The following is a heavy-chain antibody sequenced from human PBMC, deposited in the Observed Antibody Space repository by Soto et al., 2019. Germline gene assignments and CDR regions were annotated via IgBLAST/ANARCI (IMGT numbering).Heavy chain of an antibody. CDR3: AKNPVTVAGSVDY. V-gene: IGHV3-23*01. D-gene: IGHD6-19*01. CDR1: GFSFSAYA. J-gene: IGHJ4*02. CDR2: IRGSGGGT. Sequence: EVQLLDSGGGLVQPGGSLRLSCAASGFSFSAYAMSWVRQAPGKGLEWVSAIRGSGGGTYYADSVKGRFTISRDNSKNMLYLQMNSLRVEDTAVYYCAKNPVTVAGSVDYWGQGTLVTVSS.